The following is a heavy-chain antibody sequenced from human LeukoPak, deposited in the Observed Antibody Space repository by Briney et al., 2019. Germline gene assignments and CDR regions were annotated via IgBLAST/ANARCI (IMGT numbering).Heavy chain of an antibody. CDR3: ARRFGWSLDY. Sequence: GGPLRLSCAASGFTFSSYGVHWVRQAPGKGLEWVAVIWYDGSNKYYADSVKGRFTISRDNSKNTLYLQMNSLRAEDTSVYYCARRFGWSLDYWGQGTPVTVSS. D-gene: IGHD6-19*01. CDR2: IWYDGSNK. CDR1: GFTFSSYG. J-gene: IGHJ4*02. V-gene: IGHV3-33*01.